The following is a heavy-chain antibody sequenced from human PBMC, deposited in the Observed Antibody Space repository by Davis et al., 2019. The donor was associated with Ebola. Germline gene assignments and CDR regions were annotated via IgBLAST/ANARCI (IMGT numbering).Heavy chain of an antibody. V-gene: IGHV3-9*01. CDR3: ARRGRMDV. J-gene: IGHJ6*02. D-gene: IGHD3-16*01. CDR1: GFTFDEYA. CDR2: ISWNSGSI. Sequence: GGSLRLSCAASGFTFDEYAMHWVRQGPGKGLEWVSGISWNSGSIGYADSVKGRFTISRDNAKNSLYLQMNSLRAEDTAIYYCARRGRMDVWGRGTTVTVSS.